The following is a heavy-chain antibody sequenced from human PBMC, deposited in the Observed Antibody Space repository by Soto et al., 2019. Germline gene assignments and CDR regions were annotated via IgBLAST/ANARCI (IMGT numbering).Heavy chain of an antibody. D-gene: IGHD3-10*01. V-gene: IGHV3-72*01. Sequence: EVQLVESGGGLVQPGGSLRLSCAASGFSLSDHFIDWVRQAPGKGLDWVGRTKNKAYSYTTEYAASVKGRFTISRDDSEKSVYLQMNSLKSEDTAVYYCASIRGVMGYWGQGTLVIVSS. CDR3: ASIRGVMGY. CDR2: TKNKAYSYTT. J-gene: IGHJ4*02. CDR1: GFSLSDHF.